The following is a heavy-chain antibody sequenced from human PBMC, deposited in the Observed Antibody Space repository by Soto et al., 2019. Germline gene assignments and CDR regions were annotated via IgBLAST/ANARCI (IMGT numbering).Heavy chain of an antibody. J-gene: IGHJ3*02. D-gene: IGHD6-13*01. CDR2: ISWNSGSI. V-gene: IGHV3-9*01. CDR3: AKDKGGEAGTHLGAFDI. Sequence: PXGSLRLTCAASGFTFDDYAMHWVRQAPGKGLEWVSGISWNSGSIGYADSVKGRFTISRDNAKNSLYLQMNSLRAEDTALYYCAKDKGGEAGTHLGAFDIWGQGTMVTVSS. CDR1: GFTFDDYA.